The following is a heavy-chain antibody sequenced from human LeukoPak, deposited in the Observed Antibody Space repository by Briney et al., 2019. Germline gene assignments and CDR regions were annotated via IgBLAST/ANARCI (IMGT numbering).Heavy chain of an antibody. V-gene: IGHV4-59*01. J-gene: IGHJ3*02. CDR3: ARDWGYYDFWSGSYMGDAFDI. CDR2: IYYSGST. Sequence: PSETLSLTCAVYGGSFSGYYWSWIRQPPGKGLEWIGYIYYSGSTNYNPSLKSRVTISVDTSKNQFSLKLSSVTAADTAVYYCARDWGYYDFWSGSYMGDAFDIWGQGTMVTVSS. CDR1: GGSFSGYY. D-gene: IGHD3-3*01.